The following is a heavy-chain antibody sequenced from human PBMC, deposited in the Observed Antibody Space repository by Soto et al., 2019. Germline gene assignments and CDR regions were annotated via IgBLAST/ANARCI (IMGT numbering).Heavy chain of an antibody. Sequence: QVQLVQSGADVKKPGASVKVSCKASGYIFSSHCIYWVRQAPGQGLQWMGIINPGGGRTAYAQKFQGRVTLTRDMSTSTVYIELTSLTYDDTAVYYCARDFGSAYSKPTTTHYYYYFGLDVWGQGTTVTVSS. CDR1: GYIFSSHC. J-gene: IGHJ6*02. CDR2: INPGGGRT. D-gene: IGHD4-4*01. V-gene: IGHV1-46*01. CDR3: ARDFGSAYSKPTTTHYYYYFGLDV.